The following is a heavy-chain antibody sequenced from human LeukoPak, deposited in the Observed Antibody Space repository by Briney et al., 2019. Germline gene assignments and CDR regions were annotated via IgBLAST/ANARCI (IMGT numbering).Heavy chain of an antibody. V-gene: IGHV1-46*01. CDR1: GYTFTGYY. D-gene: IGHD4-17*01. J-gene: IGHJ4*02. Sequence: GASVKVSCKASGYTFTGYYMHWVRQAPGQGLEWMGIINPSGGSTSYAQKFQGRVTMTRDTSASTVYMELSSLRSEDTAVYYCARDWSDGDYALYFDYWGQGTLVTVSS. CDR2: INPSGGST. CDR3: ARDWSDGDYALYFDY.